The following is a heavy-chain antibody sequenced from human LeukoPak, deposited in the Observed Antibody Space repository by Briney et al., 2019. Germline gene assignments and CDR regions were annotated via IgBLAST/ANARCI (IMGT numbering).Heavy chain of an antibody. CDR3: ARSGNMFYYDSSGYIFDY. CDR1: GGTIDRSSYY. CDR2: LNHHGGT. V-gene: IGHV4-39*07. Sequence: SETLSLTCIVSGGTIDRSSYYWGWIRQPPGKGLEWIGSLNHHGGTHYNPSLKSRVTISVDTSKNQFSLKLSSVTAADTAVYYCARSGNMFYYDSSGYIFDYWGQGTLVTVSS. D-gene: IGHD3-22*01. J-gene: IGHJ4*02.